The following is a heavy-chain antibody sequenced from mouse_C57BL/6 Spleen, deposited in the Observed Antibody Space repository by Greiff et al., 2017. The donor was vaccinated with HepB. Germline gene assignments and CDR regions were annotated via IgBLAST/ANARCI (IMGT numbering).Heavy chain of an antibody. CDR1: GYSITSGYD. J-gene: IGHJ3*01. V-gene: IGHV3-1*01. CDR3: ARAGITGPWFAY. CDR2: ISYSGST. D-gene: IGHD4-1*01. Sequence: EVQLQQSGPGMVKPSQSLSLTCTVTGYSITSGYDWHWIRHFPGNKLEWMGYISYSGSTNYNPSLKSRISITHDTSKNHFFLKLNSVTTEDTATYYCARAGITGPWFAYWGQGTLVTVSA.